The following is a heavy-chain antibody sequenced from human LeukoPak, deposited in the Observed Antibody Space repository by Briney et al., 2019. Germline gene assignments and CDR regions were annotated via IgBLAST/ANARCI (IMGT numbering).Heavy chain of an antibody. V-gene: IGHV3-53*01. CDR1: GFIVSGTY. J-gene: IGHJ3*02. CDR2: IYSGGDT. Sequence: PGGSLRLSCAASGFIVSGTYMTWVRQAPGKGLECVSIIYSGGDTYYTDSVKGRFSVSRDNSKNTLYLQMNSLRVDDTAVYYCAGGSCSNIRCHDAFDIWGQGTMVTVSS. CDR3: AGGSCSNIRCHDAFDI. D-gene: IGHD2-2*01.